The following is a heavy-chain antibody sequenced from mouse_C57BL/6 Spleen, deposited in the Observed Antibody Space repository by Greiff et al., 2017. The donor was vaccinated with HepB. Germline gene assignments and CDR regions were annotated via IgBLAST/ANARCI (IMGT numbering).Heavy chain of an antibody. Sequence: QVQLQQPGAELVMPGASVKLSCKASGYTFTSYWMHWVKQRPGQGLEWIGEIDPSDSYTNYNQKFKGKSTLTVDKSSSTAYMQLSSLTSEDSAVYYCARVGTTAVGDYWGQGTTLTVSS. CDR3: ARVGTTAVGDY. CDR2: IDPSDSYT. V-gene: IGHV1-69*01. D-gene: IGHD1-1*01. CDR1: GYTFTSYW. J-gene: IGHJ2*01.